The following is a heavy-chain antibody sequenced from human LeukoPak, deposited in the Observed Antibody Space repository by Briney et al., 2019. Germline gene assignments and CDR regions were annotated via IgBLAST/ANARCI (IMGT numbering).Heavy chain of an antibody. CDR1: GYTFTNYY. CDR3: RLPSRGSYLDY. J-gene: IGHJ4*02. D-gene: IGHD1-26*01. V-gene: IGHV1-46*01. CDR2: MHPLGVST. Sequence: ASVKVSSKASGYTFTNYYMHWVRQAPGQGLEGMGIMHPLGVSTTNTQKFQDRVTWTSDTSTSTVYMELSSLRYEDTAFYYCRLPSRGSYLDYWGQGTLVAVSS.